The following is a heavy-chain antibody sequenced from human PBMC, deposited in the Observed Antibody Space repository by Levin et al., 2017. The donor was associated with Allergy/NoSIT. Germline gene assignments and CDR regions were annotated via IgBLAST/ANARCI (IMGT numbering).Heavy chain of an antibody. Sequence: SGESLKISCKTSGYTFTNNFITWVRQAPGQGLEWMGWFSAHNGNTNYAHNYQGRVTMTADTATSTAYMELRSLRSDATAVYYCAREGCSGGHCYSDYWGQGTLITVSS. D-gene: IGHD2-15*01. CDR2: FSAHNGNT. V-gene: IGHV1-18*01. CDR1: GYTFTNNF. CDR3: AREGCSGGHCYSDY. J-gene: IGHJ4*02.